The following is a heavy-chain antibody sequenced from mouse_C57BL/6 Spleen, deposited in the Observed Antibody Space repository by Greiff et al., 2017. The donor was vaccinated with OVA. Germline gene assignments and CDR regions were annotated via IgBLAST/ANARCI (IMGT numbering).Heavy chain of an antibody. D-gene: IGHD2-2*01. V-gene: IGHV1-58*01. CDR1: GYTFTSYG. CDR2: IYIGNGYT. J-gene: IGHJ2*01. Sequence: VQLQQSGAELVRPGSSVKMSCKTSGYTFTSYGINWVQQRPGQGLEWIGSIYIGNGYTEYNEKFKGKATLTSDTSSSTAYMQLSSLTSEDSAIDFGAREWMVTTEGGDYFDDWGQGTTLTVSS. CDR3: AREWMVTTEGGDYFDD.